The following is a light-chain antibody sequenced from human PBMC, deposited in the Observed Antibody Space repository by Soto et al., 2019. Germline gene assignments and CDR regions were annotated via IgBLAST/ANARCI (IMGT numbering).Light chain of an antibody. V-gene: IGKV3D-20*02. CDR2: DAS. CDR3: QQRSNWPPIT. CDR1: QSVSSSD. Sequence: EIVSTQSPGTLALSPGERATLSCWAGQSVSSSDLAWYQQKPGQAPRLLIYDASNRATGIPARFSGSGSGTDFTLTISSLEPEDFAVYYCQQRSNWPPITFGQGTRLEI. J-gene: IGKJ5*01.